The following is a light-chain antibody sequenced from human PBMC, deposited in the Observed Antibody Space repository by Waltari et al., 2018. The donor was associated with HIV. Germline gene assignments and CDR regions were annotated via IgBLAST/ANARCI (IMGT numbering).Light chain of an antibody. Sequence: QSALTQPASVSGSPGQSITISCTGINNAIGTTNYVPWYQQHPGKAPTLLIYEVTSRPLGVSHRFSGSKSDTTASLTISELQPEDESHYYCTSYKTGGTILFGGGT. J-gene: IGLJ2*01. CDR1: NNAIGTTNY. CDR3: TSYKTGGTIL. CDR2: EVT. V-gene: IGLV2-14*01.